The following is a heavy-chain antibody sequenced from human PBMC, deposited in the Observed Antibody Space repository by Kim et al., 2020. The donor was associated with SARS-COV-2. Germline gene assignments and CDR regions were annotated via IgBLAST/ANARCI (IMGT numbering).Heavy chain of an antibody. CDR1: GYSFGNYW. CDR2: IYPGDSDT. D-gene: IGHD6-19*01. V-gene: IGHV5-51*01. Sequence: GESLKISCKGSGYSFGNYWIAWVRQMPGKGLEWMGMIYPGDSDTRYSPSFQGLVTISADKSISTAYLQWSSLKASDTAMYYCTRHSSGHWLALGGNWLDPWGQGTLVTVSS. CDR3: TRHSSGHWLALGGNWLDP. J-gene: IGHJ5*02.